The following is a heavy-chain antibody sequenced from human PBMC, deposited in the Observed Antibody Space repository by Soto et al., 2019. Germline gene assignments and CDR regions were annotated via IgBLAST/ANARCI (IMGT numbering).Heavy chain of an antibody. CDR1: GGTFSSYA. D-gene: IGHD6-6*01. V-gene: IGHV1-69*06. CDR2: IIPIFGTA. Sequence: SVKVSCKASGGTFSSYAIRWVRQAPGQGLEWMGGIIPIFGTANYAQKFQGRVTITADKSTSTAYMDLSSLRPEDTAVYYCSRALSSHGGGDAFDIWGQGTMVTVSS. CDR3: SRALSSHGGGDAFDI. J-gene: IGHJ3*02.